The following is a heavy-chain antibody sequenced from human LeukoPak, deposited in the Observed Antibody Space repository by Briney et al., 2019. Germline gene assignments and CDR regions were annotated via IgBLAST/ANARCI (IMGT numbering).Heavy chain of an antibody. D-gene: IGHD4-17*01. J-gene: IGHJ3*02. V-gene: IGHV1-8*02. Sequence: ASVKVSCKASGYTFTSYDINWVRQATGQGLEWMGWMNPNSGNTGYAQKFQGRVTMTRNTSISTAYMELSSLRSEDTAVYYCATYRDYDDAFDIWGQGTMVTVSS. CDR1: GYTFTSYD. CDR2: MNPNSGNT. CDR3: ATYRDYDDAFDI.